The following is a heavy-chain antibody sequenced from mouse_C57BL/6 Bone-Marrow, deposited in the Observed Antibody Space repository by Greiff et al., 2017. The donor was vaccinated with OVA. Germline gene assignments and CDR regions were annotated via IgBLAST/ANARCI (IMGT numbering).Heavy chain of an antibody. J-gene: IGHJ3*01. CDR1: GYSITSGYY. V-gene: IGHV3-6*01. CDR3: ARGYDEVFAY. D-gene: IGHD2-12*01. CDR2: ISYDGSN. Sequence: EVKLLESGPGLVKPSQSLSLTCSVTGYSITSGYYWNWIRQFPGNKLEWMGYISYDGSNNYNPSLKKRISITRDTSKNQFFLKLNSVTTEDTATYYCARGYDEVFAYWGQGTLVTVSA.